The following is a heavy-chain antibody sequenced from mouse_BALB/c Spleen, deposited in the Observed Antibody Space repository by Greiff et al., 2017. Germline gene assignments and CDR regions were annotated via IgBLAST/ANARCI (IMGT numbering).Heavy chain of an antibody. CDR3: ARTPSDGSSPYYLDY. CDR2: FSNLAYSI. CDR1: GFTFSDYG. J-gene: IGHJ2*01. Sequence: VQRVESGGGLVQPGGSRKLSCAASGFTFSDYGMAWVRQAPGKGPEWVAFFSNLAYSIYYADSVTGRFTISRENAKTTLYLEMSSMRSEDTAMYDWARTPSDGSSPYYLDYWGQGTTRTVSS. V-gene: IGHV5-15*02. D-gene: IGHD1-1*01.